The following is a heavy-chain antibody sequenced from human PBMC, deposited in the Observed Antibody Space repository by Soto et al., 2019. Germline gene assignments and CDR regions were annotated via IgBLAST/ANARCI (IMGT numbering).Heavy chain of an antibody. D-gene: IGHD1-20*01. CDR1: GFTFSSYG. Sequence: PGGSLRLSCAASGFTFSSYGMHWVRQAPGKGLEWVAVIWYDGSNKYYADSVKGRFTISRDNSKNTLYLQMNSLRAEDTAVYYCARDRRLWRLTGFDYWGQGTLVTVSS. V-gene: IGHV3-33*01. CDR3: ARDRRLWRLTGFDY. CDR2: IWYDGSNK. J-gene: IGHJ4*02.